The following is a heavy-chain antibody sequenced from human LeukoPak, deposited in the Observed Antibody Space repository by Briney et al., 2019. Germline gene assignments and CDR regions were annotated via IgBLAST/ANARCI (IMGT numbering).Heavy chain of an antibody. J-gene: IGHJ4*02. CDR1: GYTFIGYY. D-gene: IGHD3-3*01. CDR3: AREGYIDFWSGYHGGFDY. CDR2: INPNSGGT. V-gene: IGHV1-2*02. Sequence: ASVKVSCKASGYTFIGYYIHWVRQAPGKGLEWMGWINPNSGGTNYAQKFQGRVTMTRDTSISTDYMELSRLRSDDTALYYCAREGYIDFWSGYHGGFDYWGQGTLVTVSS.